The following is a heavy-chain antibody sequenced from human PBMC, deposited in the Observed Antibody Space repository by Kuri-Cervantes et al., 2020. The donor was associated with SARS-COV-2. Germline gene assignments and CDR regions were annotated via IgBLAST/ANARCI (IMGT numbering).Heavy chain of an antibody. Sequence: GESLKISCTASGFTFGDYAMSWVRQAPGKGLEWVGFIRSKAYGGTTDYAAPVKGRFTISRDDSKNTLYLQMNSLKTEDTAVYYCTTDLKPWRADYWGQGTLVTVSS. J-gene: IGHJ4*02. D-gene: IGHD3-3*01. V-gene: IGHV3-49*04. CDR1: GFTFGDYA. CDR3: TTDLKPWRADY. CDR2: IRSKAYGGTT.